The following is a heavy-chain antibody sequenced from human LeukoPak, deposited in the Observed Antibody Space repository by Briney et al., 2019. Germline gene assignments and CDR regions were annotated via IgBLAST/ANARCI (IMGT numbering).Heavy chain of an antibody. V-gene: IGHV4-34*01. CDR3: GRGYFGYYYDSSGYGH. Sequence: SETLSLTCAVYGGSFSGYYWSWIRQPPGKGLEWIGEINHSGSTNYNPSLKSRVTISVDTSKNQFSLKLSSVTGADTAVYYCGRGYFGYYYDSSGYGHWGQGTLVTASP. D-gene: IGHD3-22*01. CDR2: INHSGST. CDR1: GGSFSGYY. J-gene: IGHJ4*02.